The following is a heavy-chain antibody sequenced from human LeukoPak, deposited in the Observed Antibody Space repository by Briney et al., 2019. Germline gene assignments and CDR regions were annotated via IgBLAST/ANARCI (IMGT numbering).Heavy chain of an antibody. V-gene: IGHV3-66*01. D-gene: IGHD1-26*01. CDR3: AAKGNRYTGIYLFAH. Sequence: AGGSLRLSCAASGFTFSSYGMHWVRQAPGKGLEWVSVLFASGYSKYADSVKGRFTISRDNSENTLDLHMHSLRAEDTAVYYCAAKGNRYTGIYLFAHWGQGTLVTVSS. J-gene: IGHJ4*02. CDR2: LFASGYS. CDR1: GFTFSSYG.